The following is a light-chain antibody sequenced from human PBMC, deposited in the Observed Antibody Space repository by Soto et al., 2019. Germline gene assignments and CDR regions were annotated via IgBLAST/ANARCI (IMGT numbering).Light chain of an antibody. J-gene: IGLJ1*01. CDR3: NSYREDHPRFYV. CDR2: DVG. Sequence: LKRAASVTGLDRRGRSITRTKTHSDIGNYNYVSWYQHLPGKAPKLMIYDVGSRPSGVSSRFSGSKSGNTASLAISGLQAEDEADYYCNSYREDHPRFYVFGTGTKVTVL. CDR1: HSDIGNYNY. V-gene: IGLV2-14*03.